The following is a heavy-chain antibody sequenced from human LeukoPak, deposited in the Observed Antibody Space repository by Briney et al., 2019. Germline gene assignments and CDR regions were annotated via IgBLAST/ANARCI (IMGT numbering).Heavy chain of an antibody. D-gene: IGHD4-17*01. J-gene: IGHJ5*02. CDR1: GFTFSSYA. V-gene: IGHV3-23*01. CDR2: ISGSGGST. CDR3: AKGDYGDYVDWFDP. Sequence: HSGGSLRLSCAASGFTFSSYAMHWVRQAPGKGLEWVSAISGSGGSTYYADSVKGRFTISRDNSKNTLYPQMNSLRAEDTAVYYCAKGDYGDYVDWFDPWGQGTLVTVSS.